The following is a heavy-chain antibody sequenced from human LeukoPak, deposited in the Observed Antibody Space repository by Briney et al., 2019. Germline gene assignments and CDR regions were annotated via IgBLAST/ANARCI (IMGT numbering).Heavy chain of an antibody. CDR3: AKDLYYYDNQGRFDL. D-gene: IGHD3-22*01. CDR1: GFTFSSYW. J-gene: IGHJ2*01. V-gene: IGHV3-7*01. CDR2: IKQDGSEK. Sequence: GGSLRLSCAASGFTFSSYWMSWVRQAPGKGLEWVANIKQDGSEKYYVDSVKGRFTISRDNAKNSLYLQMNSLRPEDTAVYYCAKDLYYYDNQGRFDLWGRGTLVTVSS.